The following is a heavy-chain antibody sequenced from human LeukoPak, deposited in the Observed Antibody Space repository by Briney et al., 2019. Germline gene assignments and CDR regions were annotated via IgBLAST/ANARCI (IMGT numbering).Heavy chain of an antibody. CDR2: ISGTAFST. D-gene: IGHD5-12*01. V-gene: IGHV3-23*01. J-gene: IGHJ4*02. CDR3: AKDTGSGYDYFSYYFDY. Sequence: GGTLRLSCAASGFTFSSYGMSWVRQAPGKGLEWVSIISGTAFSTYYADSVRGRFTISRDNSKNTLYLQMNSLRAEDTAVYYCAKDTGSGYDYFSYYFDYWGQGTLVTVSS. CDR1: GFTFSSYG.